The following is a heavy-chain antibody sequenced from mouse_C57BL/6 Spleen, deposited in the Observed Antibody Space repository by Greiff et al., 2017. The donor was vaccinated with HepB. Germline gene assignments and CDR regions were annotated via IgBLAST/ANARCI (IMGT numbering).Heavy chain of an antibody. D-gene: IGHD2-3*01. Sequence: VQLKESGGGLVKPGGSLKLSCAASGFTFSDYGMHWVRQAPEKGLEWVAYISSGSSTIYYADTVKGRFTISRDNAKNTLFLQMTSLRSEDTAMYYCARDDGYLLDYWGQGTTLTVSS. CDR2: ISSGSSTI. J-gene: IGHJ2*01. CDR1: GFTFSDYG. CDR3: ARDDGYLLDY. V-gene: IGHV5-17*01.